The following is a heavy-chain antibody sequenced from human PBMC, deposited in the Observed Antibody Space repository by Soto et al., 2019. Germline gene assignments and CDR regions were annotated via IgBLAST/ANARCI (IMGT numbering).Heavy chain of an antibody. CDR3: ARDHATYYDFWSGYYFLHYYYGMDV. J-gene: IGHJ6*02. V-gene: IGHV1-18*01. CDR2: ISAYYGNT. CDR1: GYTFTSYG. Sequence: ASVKVSCKASGYTFTSYGISWVRQAPGQGLEWMGWISAYYGNTNYAQKLQGRVTMTTDTSTSTAYMELRSLRSDDTAVYYCARDHATYYDFWSGYYFLHYYYGMDVWGQGTTVTVSS. D-gene: IGHD3-3*01.